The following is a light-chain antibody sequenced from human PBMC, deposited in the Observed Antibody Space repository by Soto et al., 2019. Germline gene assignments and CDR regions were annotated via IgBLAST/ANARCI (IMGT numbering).Light chain of an antibody. CDR2: DVS. CDR3: SSYAGSSTLVV. J-gene: IGLJ2*01. CDR1: RSDIGAYNF. V-gene: IGLV2-14*01. Sequence: QSALTKPAPVSGSPGQSIPISCTGTRSDIGAYNFVSWYQQHPGKAPKLMIYDVSIRPSGVSHRFSGSKSGNTASLTISGLQAEDEADYYCSSYAGSSTLVVFGGGTKLTVL.